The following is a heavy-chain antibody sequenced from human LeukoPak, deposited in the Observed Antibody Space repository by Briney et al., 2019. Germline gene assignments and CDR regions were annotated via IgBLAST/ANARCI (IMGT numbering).Heavy chain of an antibody. CDR3: AREGSGYDPLFDY. CDR1: GFTFSSYS. D-gene: IGHD5-12*01. CDR2: ISSSSSYI. J-gene: IGHJ4*02. Sequence: GGSLRLSCAASGFTFSSYSMNWVSQAPGKGLEWVSSISSSSSYIYYADSVKGRFTISRDNAKNSLYLQMNSLRAEDTAVYYCAREGSGYDPLFDYWGQGTLVTVSS. V-gene: IGHV3-21*01.